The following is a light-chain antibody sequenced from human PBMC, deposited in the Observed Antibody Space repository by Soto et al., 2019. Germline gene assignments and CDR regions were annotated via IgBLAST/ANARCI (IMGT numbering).Light chain of an antibody. CDR3: QQYNQWPIT. CDR2: SAS. V-gene: IGKV3D-15*01. J-gene: IGKJ5*01. Sequence: EKVMTQSPATLSVSPGERATLSGRASQSVTNNYLAWYQQKPGLAPRLLIYSASIRATGIPDRFSGSESGTEFTLTISSLQSEDFAVFYCQQYNQWPITFGQGTRLEI. CDR1: QSVTNN.